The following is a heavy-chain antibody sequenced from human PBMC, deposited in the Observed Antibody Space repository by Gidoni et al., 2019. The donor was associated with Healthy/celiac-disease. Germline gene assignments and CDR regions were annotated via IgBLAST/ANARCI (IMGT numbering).Heavy chain of an antibody. Sequence: QLQLQESGSGLVKPSATLSLTCTVSGGSISSRSYYWVWIRTPPGKGLEWIGSIHYSGSTYYNPSLKSRVTISVDTSKNQFSLKLSSVTAADTAVYYCARFPFPRLSIPSVEMATISAFDIWGQGTMVTVSS. V-gene: IGHV4-39*01. CDR1: GGSISSRSYY. CDR3: ARFPFPRLSIPSVEMATISAFDI. D-gene: IGHD5-12*01. CDR2: IHYSGST. J-gene: IGHJ3*02.